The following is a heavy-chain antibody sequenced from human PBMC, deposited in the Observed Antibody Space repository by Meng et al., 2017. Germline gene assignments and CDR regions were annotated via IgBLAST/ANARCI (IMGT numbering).Heavy chain of an antibody. CDR2: TYYRSKWYN. D-gene: IGHD2-15*01. CDR1: GDSVSSNSAA. CDR3: ARAYCSGGSCEFDY. J-gene: IGHJ4*02. V-gene: IGHV6-1*01. Sequence: EQLQQSGPGLVKPSQTLSLTCAISGDSVSSNSAAWNWIRQSPSRGLEWLGRTYYRSKWYNEYTVSVKSRITINPDTSKNQFSLQLNSVTPEDTAVYYCARAYCSGGSCEFDYWGQGTLVTASS.